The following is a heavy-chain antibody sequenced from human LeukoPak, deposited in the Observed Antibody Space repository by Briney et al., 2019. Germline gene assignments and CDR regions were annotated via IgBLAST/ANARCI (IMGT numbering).Heavy chain of an antibody. D-gene: IGHD6-13*01. CDR1: GFTFSSYA. V-gene: IGHV3-23*01. CDR2: IRGSGGNT. J-gene: IGHJ3*02. CDR3: ARDWPSEWQHLPDYDAVDI. Sequence: GGSLRLSCAASGFTFSSYAMSWVRQPPGKGLNWVSSIRGSGGNTLYADSVKGRFTISRDNSKNTLYLQMNSLRAEDTAVYYCARDWPSEWQHLPDYDAVDIWGQGTMVTVSS.